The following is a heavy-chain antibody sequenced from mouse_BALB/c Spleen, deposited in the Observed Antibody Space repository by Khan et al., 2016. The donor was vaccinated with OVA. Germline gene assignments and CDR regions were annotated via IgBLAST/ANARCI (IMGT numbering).Heavy chain of an antibody. D-gene: IGHD2-13*01. CDR2: IWSGGST. Sequence: VQLKQSGPGLVQPSQSLSITCTVSGFSLSNYGVHWVRQSPGKGLEWLGVIWSGGSTDFNAAFISRVSISKDNSKSQVFFKMNSLQTNDSAIYYCARGGLPFAYWGQGTLVTVSA. J-gene: IGHJ3*01. CDR3: ARGGLPFAY. CDR1: GFSLSNYG. V-gene: IGHV2-2*02.